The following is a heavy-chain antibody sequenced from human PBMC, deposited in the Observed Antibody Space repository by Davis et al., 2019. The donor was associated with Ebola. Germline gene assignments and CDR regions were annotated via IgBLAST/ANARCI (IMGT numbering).Heavy chain of an antibody. J-gene: IGHJ6*02. V-gene: IGHV3-23*01. CDR2: ISGRGGST. Sequence: PGGSLRLSCAASGCTFSSYGMNWVRQAPGKGLEWVSTISGRGGSTHYADSVKGRFTISRDNSKNTLYLQMNSLRAEDTAVYYCASNYYAMDVWGQGTTVTVSS. CDR1: GCTFSSYG. CDR3: ASNYYAMDV.